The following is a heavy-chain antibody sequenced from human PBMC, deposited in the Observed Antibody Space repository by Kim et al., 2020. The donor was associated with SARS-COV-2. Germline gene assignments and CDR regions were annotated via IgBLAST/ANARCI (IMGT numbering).Heavy chain of an antibody. CDR2: IYSGGST. D-gene: IGHD1-26*01. CDR1: GFTVSSNY. V-gene: IGHV3-53*01. Sequence: GGSLRLSCAASGFTVSSNYMSWVRQAPGKGLEWVSVIYSGGSTYYADSVKGRFTISRDNSKNTLYLQMNSLRAEDTAVYYCARDRIPSGSQPHWWFDPWGQGTLVTVSS. CDR3: ARDRIPSGSQPHWWFDP. J-gene: IGHJ5*02.